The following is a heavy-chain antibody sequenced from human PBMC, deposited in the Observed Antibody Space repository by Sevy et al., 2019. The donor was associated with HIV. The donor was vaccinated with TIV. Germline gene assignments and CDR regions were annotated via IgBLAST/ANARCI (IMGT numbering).Heavy chain of an antibody. V-gene: IGHV1-24*01. D-gene: IGHD3-16*02. CDR3: ATKDMITFGGVIVTDAFDI. Sequence: ASVKVSCKVSGYTLTELSMHWVRQAPGKGLEWMGGFDPEDGETIYAQKFQGRVTMTEDTSTDTAYMELSSLRFEDTAVYYCATKDMITFGGVIVTDAFDIWGQGTMVTVSS. CDR1: GYTLTELS. J-gene: IGHJ3*02. CDR2: FDPEDGET.